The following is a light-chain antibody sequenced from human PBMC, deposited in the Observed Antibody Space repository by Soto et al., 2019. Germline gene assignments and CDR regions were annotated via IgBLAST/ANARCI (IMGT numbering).Light chain of an antibody. CDR3: AAWDDSLNGSYV. V-gene: IGLV1-44*01. Sequence: QSVLTQPPSASGTPGQRVTISCSGSSSNIGSNTVNWYKQLPGTAPKLLIYSNKQRPSGVPDRFSGSKSGTSASLAIRGLQSEDEADYYCAAWDDSLNGSYVFGTGTKVTVL. CDR1: SSNIGSNT. CDR2: SNK. J-gene: IGLJ1*01.